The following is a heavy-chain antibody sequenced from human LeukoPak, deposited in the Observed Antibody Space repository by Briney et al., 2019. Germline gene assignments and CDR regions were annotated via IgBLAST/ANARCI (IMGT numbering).Heavy chain of an antibody. D-gene: IGHD4-11*01. Sequence: GGSLRLSCTASGFTFGDYAMSWVRQAPGKGLEWVGFIRSKAYGGTTEYAASVKGRFTISRDDSKSIAYLQMNSLKTEDTAVYYCTRDHDYSPLFDYWGQGTLVTVSS. V-gene: IGHV3-49*04. CDR3: TRDHDYSPLFDY. J-gene: IGHJ4*02. CDR1: GFTFGDYA. CDR2: IRSKAYGGTT.